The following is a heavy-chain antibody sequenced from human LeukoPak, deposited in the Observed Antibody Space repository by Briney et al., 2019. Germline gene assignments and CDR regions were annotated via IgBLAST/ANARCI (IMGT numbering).Heavy chain of an antibody. CDR2: IRSDGGIK. D-gene: IGHD2-2*01. J-gene: IGHJ4*02. CDR1: GFTFSTYG. Sequence: PGGSLRLSCAASGFTFSTYGMHWVRQAPGKGLEWVAFIRSDGGIKYYADSVKGRFTISRDNSENTLYLQVNSLRAEDTAVYFCAKDVPAAYFDYWGQGTLVTVSS. CDR3: AKDVPAAYFDY. V-gene: IGHV3-30*02.